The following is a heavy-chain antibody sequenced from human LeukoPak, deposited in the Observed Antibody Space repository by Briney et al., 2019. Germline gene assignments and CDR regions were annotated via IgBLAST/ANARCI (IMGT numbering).Heavy chain of an antibody. V-gene: IGHV4-59*01. Sequence: SETLSLTCTVSGGSISSYYWSWIRQPPGKGLEWIGYIYYSGSTNYNPSLKSRVTISVDTSKNQFSLELSSVTAADTAVYYCARDGAVVPAAKGYYYMDVWGKGTTVTVSS. CDR2: IYYSGST. D-gene: IGHD2-2*01. J-gene: IGHJ6*03. CDR1: GGSISSYY. CDR3: ARDGAVVPAAKGYYYMDV.